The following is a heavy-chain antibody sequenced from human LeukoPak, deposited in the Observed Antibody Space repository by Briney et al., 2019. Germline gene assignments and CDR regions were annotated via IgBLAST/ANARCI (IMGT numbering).Heavy chain of an antibody. J-gene: IGHJ4*02. Sequence: SETLSLTCTVSGGSVSNADYYWSWIRHPPGKTLEWIGYIYHTGSNNYKYSLKSRVTISVDTSKNQFSLKLSSVTAADTAVYYCARGRKFNDYWGQGTLVTVSS. CDR1: GGSVSNADYY. CDR3: ARGRKFNDY. V-gene: IGHV4-61*08. CDR2: IYHTGSN.